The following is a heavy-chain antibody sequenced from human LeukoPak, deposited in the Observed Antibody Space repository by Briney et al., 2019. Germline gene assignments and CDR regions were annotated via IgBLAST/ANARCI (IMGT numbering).Heavy chain of an antibody. V-gene: IGHV3-48*01. CDR3: ARDDTGTDHNYYGMDV. D-gene: IGHD1/OR15-1a*01. CDR2: ISSGGSTI. CDR1: GFTFSSYS. J-gene: IGHJ6*02. Sequence: PGGSLRLSCAASGFTFSSYSMNWVRQAPGKGLEWVSYISSGGSTIYYADSVKGRFTISRDNAKNSLYVQMNSLRAEDTAVYYCARDDTGTDHNYYGMDVWGQGTTVTVSS.